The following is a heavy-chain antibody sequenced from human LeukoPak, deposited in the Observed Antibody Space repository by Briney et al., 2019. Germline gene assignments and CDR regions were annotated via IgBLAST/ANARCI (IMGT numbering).Heavy chain of an antibody. V-gene: IGHV4-59*01. CDR1: GGSISSYY. CDR3: ARGHYYDFWSDPSGWFDP. Sequence: SETLSLTCTVSGGSISSYYWSWIRQPPGKGLEWIGYIYYSGSTNYNPSLKSRVTISVDTSKNQFSLKLSSVTAADTAVYYCARGHYYDFWSDPSGWFDPWGQGTLVTVSS. CDR2: IYYSGST. J-gene: IGHJ5*02. D-gene: IGHD3-3*01.